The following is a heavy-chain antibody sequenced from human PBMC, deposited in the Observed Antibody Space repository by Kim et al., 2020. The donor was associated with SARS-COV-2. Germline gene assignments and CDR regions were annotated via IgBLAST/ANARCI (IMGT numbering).Heavy chain of an antibody. D-gene: IGHD1-7*01. Sequence: SETLSLTCTVSGDSIISGTYYWTWVRQHPGKGLEWIGYIHYSGSTYYNPSLKSRVTMSLDTSKSQFSLELSSVTAADTAVYDCARGQTTFAPWGQGTLVTVSS. J-gene: IGHJ5*02. CDR1: GDSIISGTYY. CDR3: ARGQTTFAP. CDR2: IHYSGST. V-gene: IGHV4-31*03.